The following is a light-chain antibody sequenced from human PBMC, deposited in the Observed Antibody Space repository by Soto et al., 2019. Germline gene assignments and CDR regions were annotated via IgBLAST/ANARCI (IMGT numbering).Light chain of an antibody. V-gene: IGKV3-20*01. Sequence: EIVLTQSPGTLSLSPGERATLSCRASQSVSSNYLAWFQQRPGQPPRLLISGASSRATGIPDRFSGSGSGTDFTLTISRLEPEDFAVYHCQQYGGAPWTFDQGTKVEIK. CDR3: QQYGGAPWT. CDR2: GAS. J-gene: IGKJ1*01. CDR1: QSVSSNY.